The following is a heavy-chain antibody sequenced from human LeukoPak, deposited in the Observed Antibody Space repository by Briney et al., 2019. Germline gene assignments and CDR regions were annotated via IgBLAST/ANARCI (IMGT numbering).Heavy chain of an antibody. V-gene: IGHV3-30*18. CDR3: AKQEDSSGWPTFDY. Sequence: PGRSLRLSCAASGFTFSSYGMHWVRQAPGKGLEWVAVIPYDGSNKYYADSVKGRFTISRDNSKNTLYLQMNSLRAEDTAVYYCAKQEDSSGWPTFDYWGQGTLVTVSS. J-gene: IGHJ4*02. D-gene: IGHD6-19*01. CDR1: GFTFSSYG. CDR2: IPYDGSNK.